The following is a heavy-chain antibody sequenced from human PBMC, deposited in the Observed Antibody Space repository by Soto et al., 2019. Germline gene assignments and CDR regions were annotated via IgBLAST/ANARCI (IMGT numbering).Heavy chain of an antibody. CDR2: ISSDGSKT. J-gene: IGHJ4*02. Sequence: VGSLRLSCAASVFTFSSYGIHCVRQSPGKWLEWVTVISSDGSKTYYADSVKGRFTISRDNSKNTLYLQMNSLRPEDTAVYYCAQGHNTADGHWGEGTLGTVSS. V-gene: IGHV3-30*18. CDR3: AQGHNTADGH. CDR1: VFTFSSYG. D-gene: IGHD2-2*02.